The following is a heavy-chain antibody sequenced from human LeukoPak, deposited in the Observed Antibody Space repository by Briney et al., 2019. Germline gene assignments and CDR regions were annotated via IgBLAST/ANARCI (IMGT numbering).Heavy chain of an antibody. CDR3: AKGSRDSSGYYYSYYYYYMDV. CDR2: ISGSGGST. D-gene: IGHD3-22*01. CDR1: GFTFSSYA. V-gene: IGHV3-23*01. J-gene: IGHJ6*03. Sequence: PGGSLRLSCAASGFTFSSYAMSWVRQAPGKGLEWVSAISGSGGSTYYADSAKGRFTISRDNSKNTRYLQMNSLRAEDTAVYYCAKGSRDSSGYYYSYYYYYMDVWGKGTTVTVSS.